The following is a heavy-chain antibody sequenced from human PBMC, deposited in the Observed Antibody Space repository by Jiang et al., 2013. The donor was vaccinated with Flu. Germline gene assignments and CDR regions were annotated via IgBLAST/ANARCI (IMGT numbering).Heavy chain of an antibody. J-gene: IGHJ4*02. D-gene: IGHD3-10*01. V-gene: IGHV1-2*02. CDR2: INPYTGGT. CDR3: ARTVGEGIFTMAADY. Sequence: VQLVESGAEVKKPGASVTISCETSGYTFIGYYIHWVRQAPGQGLEYMGWINPYTGGTNYTQNFQGRVSMTRDTSVTTAYMHLTRLRSDDTAVYYCARTVGEGIFTMAADYWGQGTLVTVSS. CDR1: GYTFIGYY.